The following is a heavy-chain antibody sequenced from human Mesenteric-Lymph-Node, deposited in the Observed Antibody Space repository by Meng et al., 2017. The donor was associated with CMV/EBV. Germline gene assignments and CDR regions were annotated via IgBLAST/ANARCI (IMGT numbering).Heavy chain of an antibody. CDR2: IYHSGRT. D-gene: IGHD6-13*01. CDR1: GYSISSGLY. V-gene: IGHV4-38-2*02. Sequence: SETLSLTCSVSGYSISSGLYWGWIRQPPGEGLEWIGLIYHSGRTYYNPSLKSRVTISLDTSKNQFSLKLSSVTAADTAVYYCARNSSSWYGYYYYGMDVWGQGTTVTVSS. CDR3: ARNSSSWYGYYYYGMDV. J-gene: IGHJ6*02.